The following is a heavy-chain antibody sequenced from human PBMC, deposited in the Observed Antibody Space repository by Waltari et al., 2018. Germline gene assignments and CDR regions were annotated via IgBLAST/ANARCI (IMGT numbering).Heavy chain of an antibody. CDR2: ISSSEDWT. CDR1: GFTFSSFG. J-gene: IGHJ4*02. CDR3: VKDQWIDY. D-gene: IGHD5-12*01. V-gene: IGHV3-64D*06. Sequence: EVQLVESGGGVVQPGGSLRLSCSVSGFTFSSFGMHWVRQAPGKGLEYVAFISSSEDWTHYTDSVKGRFTISRDNSRNTLYLQMNSLRPEDTAAYYCVKDQWIDYWGQGTLVTVSS.